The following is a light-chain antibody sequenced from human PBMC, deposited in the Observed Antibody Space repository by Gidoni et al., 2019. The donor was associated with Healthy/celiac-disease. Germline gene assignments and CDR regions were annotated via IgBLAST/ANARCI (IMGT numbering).Light chain of an antibody. CDR1: QSVISY. V-gene: IGKV3-11*01. CDR2: DAS. Sequence: IVFTQSLATLSVSPGEIATLSCRASQSVISYLAWYQQKPGQAPRFLIYDASNRATGITARFSGSGSGTDFTLTISSLEPEDFAVYYCQQRSNWPLGGGTKVEIK. J-gene: IGKJ4*01. CDR3: QQRSNWP.